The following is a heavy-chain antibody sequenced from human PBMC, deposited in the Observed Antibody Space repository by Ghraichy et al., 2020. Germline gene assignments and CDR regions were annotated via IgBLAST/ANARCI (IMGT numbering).Heavy chain of an antibody. J-gene: IGHJ4*02. D-gene: IGHD7-27*01. CDR1: GITFSSHW. CDR3: VADRRFTGEYATY. CDR2: MNSEGNNI. Sequence: GESLRLSCVVSGITFSSHWMHWVRQVPGKGLMWVSRMNSEGNNIAYADSVKGRFTISRDNGMSTLFLQMNRLRADDTAVYYCVADRRFTGEYATYWGQGTQVTVSS. V-gene: IGHV3-74*01.